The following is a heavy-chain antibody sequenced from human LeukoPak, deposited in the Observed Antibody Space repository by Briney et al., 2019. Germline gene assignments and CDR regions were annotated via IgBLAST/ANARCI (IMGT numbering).Heavy chain of an antibody. J-gene: IGHJ4*02. Sequence: SETLSLTCTVSGGSISGYYWSWIRQPPGKGLEWIGYFYYSGSTNYNPSLKSRVTISVDTSRNQFSLKLSSVIAADTAVYFCARGSGWYYYWGQGTLVTVSS. CDR1: GGSISGYY. V-gene: IGHV4-59*01. D-gene: IGHD6-19*01. CDR2: FYYSGST. CDR3: ARGSGWYYY.